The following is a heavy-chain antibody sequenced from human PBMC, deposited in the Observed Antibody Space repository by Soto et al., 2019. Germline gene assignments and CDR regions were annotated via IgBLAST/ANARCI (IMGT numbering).Heavy chain of an antibody. CDR1: GFTFSSYA. Sequence: EAQLLESGGGLVQPGGSLRLSCAASGFTFSSYAMTWVRQAPGKGLEWVSTISGSDGGTYYADSVKGRFTISRDNSRNTVYLQMNSLRAEDTAVYFCVKVDGTYYLAFHIWGQGTMVTVSS. CDR2: ISGSDGGT. V-gene: IGHV3-23*01. CDR3: VKVDGTYYLAFHI. D-gene: IGHD1-26*01. J-gene: IGHJ3*02.